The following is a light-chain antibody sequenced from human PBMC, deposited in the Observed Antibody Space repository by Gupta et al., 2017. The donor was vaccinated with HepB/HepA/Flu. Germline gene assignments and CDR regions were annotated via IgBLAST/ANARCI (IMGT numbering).Light chain of an antibody. V-gene: IGLV1-51*02. CDR3: GTWDSSLRVVL. CDR1: SSNIGNNY. Sequence: QSVFTQPPSVSAAPGQKVTISCSGSSSNIGNNYVFWYQKFPGTAPKVVISENDKRPSGIPDRFSGSKSGTSATLDISGLQTEDEADYYCGTWDSSLRVVLFGGGTKVTVL. J-gene: IGLJ2*01. CDR2: END.